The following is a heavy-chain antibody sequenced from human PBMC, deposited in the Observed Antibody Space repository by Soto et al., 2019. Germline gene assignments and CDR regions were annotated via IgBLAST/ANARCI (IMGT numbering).Heavy chain of an antibody. CDR1: GFTFSDYY. Sequence: PGGSLRLSCAASGFTFSDYYMSWIRQGPGKGLEWISYISSRSTSIYYADSVKGRFTISRDNAKNSLYLQMNGLSAEDTAVYYCARGEGYYDSSGYPASYYGMDVWGQGTTVTVSS. CDR3: ARGEGYYDSSGYPASYYGMDV. J-gene: IGHJ6*02. V-gene: IGHV3-11*01. CDR2: ISSRSTSI. D-gene: IGHD3-22*01.